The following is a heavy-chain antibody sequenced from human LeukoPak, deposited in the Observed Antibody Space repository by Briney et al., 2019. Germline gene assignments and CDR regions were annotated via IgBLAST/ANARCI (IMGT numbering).Heavy chain of an antibody. D-gene: IGHD2-21*01. CDR1: GGSISSYY. Sequence: SETLSLTCTVSGGSISSYYWSWIRQPPGKGLEWIGYIYYSGSTNYNPSLKSRVTISVHTSKNQFSLKPSSVPAADPAVYYCAREWRAGDQLNFDYWGQGTMVTVSS. CDR2: IYYSGST. V-gene: IGHV4-59*01. J-gene: IGHJ4*02. CDR3: AREWRAGDQLNFDY.